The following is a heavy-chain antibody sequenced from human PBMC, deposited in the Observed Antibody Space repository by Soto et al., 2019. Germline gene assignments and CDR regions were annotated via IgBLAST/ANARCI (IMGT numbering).Heavy chain of an antibody. Sequence: QVQLQQWGAGLLKPSETLSLTCAVYGGSFSGYYWSWIRQPPGKGLEWIGEINHSGSTNYNPSLKSRVTISVDTSKNQFSLKMSSVTAADTAVYYCARDGTHYDFWSGYSNTRARFAYWGQGTLVTVSS. CDR3: ARDGTHYDFWSGYSNTRARFAY. J-gene: IGHJ4*02. CDR2: INHSGST. V-gene: IGHV4-34*01. D-gene: IGHD3-3*01. CDR1: GGSFSGYY.